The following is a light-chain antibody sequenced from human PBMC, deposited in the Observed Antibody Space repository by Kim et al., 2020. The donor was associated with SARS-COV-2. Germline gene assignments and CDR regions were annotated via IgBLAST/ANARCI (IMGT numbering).Light chain of an antibody. CDR3: QSADSSGTIGV. CDR1: ALPKQY. CDR2: KDS. V-gene: IGLV3-25*03. Sequence: PGQTARITCSGDALPKQYAYWYQQKPGQAPVLVIYKDSERPSGIPERFSGSSSGTTVTLTISGVQAEDEADYYCQSADSSGTIGVFGGGTQLTVL. J-gene: IGLJ2*01.